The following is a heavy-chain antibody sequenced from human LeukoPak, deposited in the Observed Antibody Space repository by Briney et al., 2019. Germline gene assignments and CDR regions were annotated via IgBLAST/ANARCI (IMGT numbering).Heavy chain of an antibody. Sequence: GESLKISFKGSGYSFANYWIGWVRQMPGKGLEWLGVIYPADSLTRYSPSFQGQVTISADKSISTAYLQWSSLKASDSAMYYCARQFIVGDFGWFDPWGQGTLVTVSS. CDR2: IYPADSLT. V-gene: IGHV5-51*01. CDR3: ARQFIVGDFGWFDP. J-gene: IGHJ5*02. D-gene: IGHD1-26*01. CDR1: GYSFANYW.